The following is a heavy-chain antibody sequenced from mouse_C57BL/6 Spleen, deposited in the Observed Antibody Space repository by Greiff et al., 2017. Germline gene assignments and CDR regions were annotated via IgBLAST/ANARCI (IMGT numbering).Heavy chain of an antibody. D-gene: IGHD2-4*01. V-gene: IGHV1-80*01. CDR1: GYAFSSYW. J-gene: IGHJ2*01. CDR2: IYPGDGDT. Sequence: VQLQQSGAELVKPGASVKISCKASGYAFSSYWMNWVKQRPGKGLEWIGQIYPGDGDTNYNGKFKGKATLTADKSSSTAYMQLSSLPSEDSAVYFCARGGHYDLTGYFDYWGQGTTLTVSS. CDR3: ARGGHYDLTGYFDY.